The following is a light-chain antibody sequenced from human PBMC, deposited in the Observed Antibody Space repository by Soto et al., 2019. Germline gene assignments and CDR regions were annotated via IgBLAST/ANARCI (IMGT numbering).Light chain of an antibody. CDR3: QHRSNWPS. CDR1: QSISRY. CDR2: DAS. J-gene: IGKJ5*01. V-gene: IGKV3-11*01. Sequence: EIVLTQSPATLSLSPGERATLSCRASQSISRYLAWYQQKPGQAPRLLIYDASNRATGIPARFSGSGSGTDFTLTISSLEPEDFAIYYCQHRSNWPSFGQGTRLEI.